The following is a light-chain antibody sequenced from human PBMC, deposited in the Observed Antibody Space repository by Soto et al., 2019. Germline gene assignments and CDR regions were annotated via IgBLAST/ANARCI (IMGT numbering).Light chain of an antibody. CDR3: QVWDSGTDHAV. J-gene: IGLJ2*01. CDR1: NIGSQR. V-gene: IGLV3-21*02. Sequence: SYELTQPPSVSVAPGQSARITCGGNNIGSQRVHWYQQKPGQAPVLVVYDDNDRPSGIPERFSGSKSGNTATLSITRVGAGDEADYYCQVWDSGTDHAVFGGGTKLTVL. CDR2: DDN.